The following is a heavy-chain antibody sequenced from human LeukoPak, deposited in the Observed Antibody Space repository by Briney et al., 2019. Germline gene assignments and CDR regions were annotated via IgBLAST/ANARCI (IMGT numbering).Heavy chain of an antibody. CDR1: GFSFSSYW. V-gene: IGHV3-7*01. Sequence: GGSLRLSCVASGFSFSSYWMAWVRQAPGKGLEWVANINYDGTHKFYADSVKGRFTISRDNAKNSLFLEMNSLRADDTAVYFCASSHDSSGNDWGQGTLVTASS. CDR3: ASSHDSSGND. CDR2: INYDGTHK. J-gene: IGHJ4*02. D-gene: IGHD3-22*01.